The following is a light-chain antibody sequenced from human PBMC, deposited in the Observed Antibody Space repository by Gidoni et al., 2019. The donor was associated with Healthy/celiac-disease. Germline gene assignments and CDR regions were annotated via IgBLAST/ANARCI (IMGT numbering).Light chain of an antibody. V-gene: IGKV3-20*01. CDR3: QQYGSSWT. Sequence: EIVLTQSPGTLSLSPGERATLTCRVSQSVTSSYLAWYQQKPGQAPRLLIYGASSRATGIPDRFSGSWAGTDFTLTISRLEPEDFAVYYCQQYGSSWTFGQGTKVEIK. CDR1: QSVTSSY. CDR2: GAS. J-gene: IGKJ1*01.